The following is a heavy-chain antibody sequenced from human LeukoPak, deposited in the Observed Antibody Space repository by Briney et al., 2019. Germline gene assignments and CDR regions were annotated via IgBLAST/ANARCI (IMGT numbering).Heavy chain of an antibody. J-gene: IGHJ4*02. CDR1: GGTFSSYD. Sequence: GASVKVSCKASGGTFSSYDINWVRQATGQGLEWMGWMNPKSGDTGYSQKFQGRVFITRDTSINPAYMELSSLGSDDTAVYYCARGSYYGNFDYWGQGTLVTVSS. V-gene: IGHV1-8*03. D-gene: IGHD1-26*01. CDR3: ARGSYYGNFDY. CDR2: MNPKSGDT.